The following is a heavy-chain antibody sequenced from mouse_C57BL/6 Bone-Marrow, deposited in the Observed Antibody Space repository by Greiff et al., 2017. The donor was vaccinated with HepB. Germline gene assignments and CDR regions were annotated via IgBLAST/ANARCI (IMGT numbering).Heavy chain of an antibody. CDR3: ARRAPDFDY. CDR2: INPYNGDT. V-gene: IGHV1-20*01. J-gene: IGHJ2*01. CDR1: GYSFTGYF. D-gene: IGHD3-1*01. Sequence: EVKLMESGPELVKPGDSVKISCKASGYSFTGYFMNWVMQSHGKSLEWIGRINPYNGDTFYNQKFKGKATLTVDKSSSTAHMELRSLTSEDSAVYYCARRAPDFDYWGQGTTLTVSS.